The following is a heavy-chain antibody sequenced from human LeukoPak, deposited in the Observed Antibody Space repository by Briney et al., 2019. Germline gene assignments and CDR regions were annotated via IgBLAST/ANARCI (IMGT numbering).Heavy chain of an antibody. CDR2: IGVGGRPT. D-gene: IGHD1-7*01. V-gene: IGHV3-48*01. CDR1: GFSFSHYS. J-gene: IGHJ6*02. Sequence: PGGSLRLSCAASGFSFSHYSMTWARQASGKGLEWISYIGVGGRPTNYADSVKARFTISRDDAQNSLYLQMNSLRAEDTAVYYCAKNTWNSSDSGRGRMDVWGQGTTVTVSS. CDR3: AKNTWNSSDSGRGRMDV.